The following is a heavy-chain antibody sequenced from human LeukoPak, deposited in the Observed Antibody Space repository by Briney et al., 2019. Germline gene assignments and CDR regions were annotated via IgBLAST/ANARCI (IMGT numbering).Heavy chain of an antibody. J-gene: IGHJ5*02. Sequence: ASVKVSCKASGYTFTSYGISWVRQAPGQGLEWMGWISAYNGNTNYAQKLQGRVTMTTDTSTSTAYMELRSLRSDDTAVYYCARSRRSNAPYGSGSYYTSWGQGTLVTVSS. V-gene: IGHV1-18*01. CDR2: ISAYNGNT. D-gene: IGHD3-10*01. CDR3: ARSRRSNAPYGSGSYYTS. CDR1: GYTFTSYG.